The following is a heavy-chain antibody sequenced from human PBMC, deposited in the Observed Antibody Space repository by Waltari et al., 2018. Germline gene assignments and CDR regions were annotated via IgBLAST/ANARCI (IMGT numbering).Heavy chain of an antibody. D-gene: IGHD6-6*01. CDR3: ASSSIAARSFDY. V-gene: IGHV4-38-2*01. CDR2: IYHSGST. CDR1: GYSISSGYY. Sequence: QVQLQGSGPGLVKPSDPLSLTCAVSGYSISSGYYWGWIRQPPGKGLEWIGSIYHSGSTYYKPSLKSRVTISVDTSKNQFSLKLSSVTAADTAVYYCASSSIAARSFDYWGQGTLVTVSS. J-gene: IGHJ4*02.